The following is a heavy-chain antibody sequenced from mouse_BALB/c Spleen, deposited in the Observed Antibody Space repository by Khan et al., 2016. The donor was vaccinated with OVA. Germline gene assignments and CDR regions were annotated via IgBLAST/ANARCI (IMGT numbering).Heavy chain of an antibody. CDR2: INTYTGEP. CDR3: ARTLYGSDYDYAMDY. Sequence: QIQLVQSGPELKQPGETVKISCKASGYIFTNYGMTWVKQAPGKGLKWMGWINTYTGEPTYADDFKGRFAISLDTSANTAYLQLNNLKHEDTATDFWARTLYGSDYDYAMDYWGQGTSVTVSS. CDR1: GYIFTNYG. J-gene: IGHJ4*01. V-gene: IGHV9-3-1*01. D-gene: IGHD1-1*01.